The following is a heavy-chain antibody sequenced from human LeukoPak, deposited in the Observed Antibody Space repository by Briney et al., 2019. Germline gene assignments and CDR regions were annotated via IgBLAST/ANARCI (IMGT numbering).Heavy chain of an antibody. CDR1: GFTFSSYG. V-gene: IGHV3-30*18. J-gene: IGHJ4*02. CDR2: ISYDGSNK. D-gene: IGHD3-10*01. CDR3: AKDYGWFGELLS. Sequence: GGSLRLSCAASGFTFSSYGMHWVRQAPGKGLEWVAVISYDGSNKYYADSVKGRFTISRDNSKYTLYLQMNSLRAEDTAVYYCAKDYGWFGELLSWGQGTLVTVSS.